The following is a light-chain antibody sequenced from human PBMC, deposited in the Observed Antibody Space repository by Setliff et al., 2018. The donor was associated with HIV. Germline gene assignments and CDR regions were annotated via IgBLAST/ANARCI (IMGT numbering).Light chain of an antibody. J-gene: IGLJ2*01. V-gene: IGLV2-14*03. CDR1: TSDIGAFKY. CDR3: CSFTTTSALV. CDR2: DVS. Sequence: ALAQPASVSGSLGQSITISCTGTTSDIGAFKYVSWYQQHSGKAPKLIIYDVSDRPSRVSNRFSGSKSGKVASLTISGLQGEDEANYFCCSFTTTSALVFGGGTKVTVL.